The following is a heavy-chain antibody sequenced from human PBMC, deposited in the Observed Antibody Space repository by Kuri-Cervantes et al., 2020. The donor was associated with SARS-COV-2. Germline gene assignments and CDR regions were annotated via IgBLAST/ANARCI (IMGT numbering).Heavy chain of an antibody. CDR2: ISGSGGST. Sequence: GESLKISCAASGFTFSSYAMSWVRQAPGKGLEWVSAISGSGGSTYYADSVKGRFTISRDNSKNTLYPQMNSLRAEDTAVYYCARGAIFGVVIAHFDYWGQGTLVTVSS. CDR3: ARGAIFGVVIAHFDY. CDR1: GFTFSSYA. D-gene: IGHD3-3*01. V-gene: IGHV3-23*01. J-gene: IGHJ4*02.